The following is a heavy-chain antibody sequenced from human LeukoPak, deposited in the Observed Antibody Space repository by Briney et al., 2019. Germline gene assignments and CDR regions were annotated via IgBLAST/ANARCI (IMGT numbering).Heavy chain of an antibody. CDR1: GGSFSGCY. J-gene: IGHJ4*02. CDR2: IDHSGST. V-gene: IGHV4-34*01. Sequence: KPSETLSLTCAVYGGSFSGCYWSWIRQPPGKGLEWIGEIDHSGSTNYNPSLKSRVTISVDTSRNQFSLKLSSVTAADTAVYYCARLGGFYDSSGLLNYFDYWGQGTLVTVSS. CDR3: ARLGGFYDSSGLLNYFDY. D-gene: IGHD3-22*01.